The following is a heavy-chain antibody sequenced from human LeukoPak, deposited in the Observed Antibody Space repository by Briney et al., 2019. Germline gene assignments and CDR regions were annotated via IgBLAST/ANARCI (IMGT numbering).Heavy chain of an antibody. J-gene: IGHJ6*02. CDR1: GFTFSSYA. Sequence: GGSLRLSCAASGFTFSSYAMSWVRRPPGKGLEWVSTISGSGSNTYYADSVKGRFTISRDNSKNTLYLQMNSLRVEDAAVYYCAKVSSSSPAGMDVWGQGTTVTVSS. V-gene: IGHV3-23*01. CDR2: ISGSGSNT. D-gene: IGHD6-13*01. CDR3: AKVSSSSPAGMDV.